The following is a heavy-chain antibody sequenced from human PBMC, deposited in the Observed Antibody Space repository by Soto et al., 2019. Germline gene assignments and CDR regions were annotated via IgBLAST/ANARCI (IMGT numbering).Heavy chain of an antibody. CDR3: ARRQWLPTYFFDY. J-gene: IGHJ4*02. CDR1: GGSISSGNW. D-gene: IGHD6-19*01. CDR2: VNQSGNT. V-gene: IGHV4-4*02. Sequence: SETLSLTCAVSGGSISSGNWWSWVRQPPGKGLEWIGEVNQSGNTNYNPSLESRVTISLHKSKNQFSLKLSSVTAADTAVYYCARRQWLPTYFFDYWGQGALVTVSS.